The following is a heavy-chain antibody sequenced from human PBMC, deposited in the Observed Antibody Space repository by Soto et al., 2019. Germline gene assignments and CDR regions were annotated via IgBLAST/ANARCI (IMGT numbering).Heavy chain of an antibody. J-gene: IGHJ3*02. V-gene: IGHV1-69*13. CDR2: IIPIFGTA. Sequence: ASVKVSCKASGGTFSSYAISWVRQAPGQGLEWMGGIIPIFGTANYAQKFQGRVTITADESTSTAYMELSSLRSEDTAVYYCARDPRYYYDSSGYAFDIWGQGTMVTVSS. D-gene: IGHD3-22*01. CDR1: GGTFSSYA. CDR3: ARDPRYYYDSSGYAFDI.